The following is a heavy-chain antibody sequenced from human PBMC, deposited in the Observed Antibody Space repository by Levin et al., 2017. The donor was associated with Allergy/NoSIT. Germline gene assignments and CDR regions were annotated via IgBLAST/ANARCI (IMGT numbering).Heavy chain of an antibody. CDR1: GGTFSSYA. CDR2: IIPIFGTA. Sequence: ASVKVSCKASGGTFSSYAISWVRQAPGQGLEWMGGIIPIFGTANYAQKFQGRVTITADKSTSTAYMELSSLRSEDTAVYYCARGLPPDYYGSGSYRNYYYYMDVWGKGTTVTVSS. D-gene: IGHD3-10*01. J-gene: IGHJ6*03. CDR3: ARGLPPDYYGSGSYRNYYYYMDV. V-gene: IGHV1-69*06.